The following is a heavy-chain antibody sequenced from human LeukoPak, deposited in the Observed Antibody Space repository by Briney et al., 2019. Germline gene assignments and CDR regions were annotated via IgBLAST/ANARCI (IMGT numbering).Heavy chain of an antibody. D-gene: IGHD2-2*01. Sequence: SETLSLTCAVYGGSLTNYYWSWIRQPPGKGLEWIGKINHRGSTYYSPSLTSRVTISVDTSKNQFSLRLTSVTAADTAVYYCARPVYCSSTTCAGPFHIWGQGTMVTVSS. CDR3: ARPVYCSSTTCAGPFHI. J-gene: IGHJ3*02. CDR1: GGSLTNYY. V-gene: IGHV4-34*01. CDR2: INHRGST.